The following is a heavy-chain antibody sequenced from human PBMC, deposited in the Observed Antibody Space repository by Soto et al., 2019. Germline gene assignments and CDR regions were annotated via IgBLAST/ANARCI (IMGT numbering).Heavy chain of an antibody. Sequence: QVQLVQSGAEVKKPGSSVKVSCKASGGTFSSYTISWVRQAPGQGLEWMGRIIPILGIANYAQKFQGRVTITADESTSTAYMELSSLRSEDTAVYYCARTGATGDYFDYWGQGTLVTVSS. D-gene: IGHD1-26*01. CDR3: ARTGATGDYFDY. J-gene: IGHJ4*02. V-gene: IGHV1-69*02. CDR1: GGTFSSYT. CDR2: IIPILGIA.